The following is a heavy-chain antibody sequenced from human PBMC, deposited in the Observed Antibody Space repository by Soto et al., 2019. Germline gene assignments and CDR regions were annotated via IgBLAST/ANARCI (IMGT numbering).Heavy chain of an antibody. CDR1: GFTVSSNY. V-gene: IGHV3-53*02. Sequence: EVQLVETGGGLIQPGGSLRLSCAASGFTVSSNYMSWVRQAPGKGLEWVSVIYSGGSTYYADSVKGRFTISRDNSKNTLCLQMNSLRAEDTAVYYCARVLPYYYDSSGYYKSYYFDYWGQGTLVTVSS. D-gene: IGHD3-22*01. CDR2: IYSGGST. CDR3: ARVLPYYYDSSGYYKSYYFDY. J-gene: IGHJ4*02.